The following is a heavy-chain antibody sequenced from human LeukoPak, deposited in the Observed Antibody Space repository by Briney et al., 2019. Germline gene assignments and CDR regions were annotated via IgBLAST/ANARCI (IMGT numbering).Heavy chain of an antibody. V-gene: IGHV3-23*01. D-gene: IGHD2-2*01. Sequence: GGSLRLSCAASGFTFSTYAMSWFRQAPGKGLELVSAICGSYGSRYYADSVKGRFTISRDNSKNTLYLQMNSLRGEETAVYYCAKGGSPSCYSSSGYWGQGTLVTVSS. CDR1: GFTFSTYA. CDR2: ICGSYGSR. J-gene: IGHJ4*02. CDR3: AKGGSPSCYSSSGY.